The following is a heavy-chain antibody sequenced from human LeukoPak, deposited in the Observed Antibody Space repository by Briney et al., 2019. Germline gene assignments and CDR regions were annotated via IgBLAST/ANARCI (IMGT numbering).Heavy chain of an antibody. V-gene: IGHV4-59*12. J-gene: IGHJ6*02. Sequence: SETLSLTCTVSGASISSYYWSWIRQPPGKGLEWIGYIYYSGSTNYNPSLKSRVTISVDTSKNQFSLKLSSVSAADTAVYYCGREIVSSYYYNGLDVWGQGTTVTVSS. CDR2: IYYSGST. CDR3: GREIVSSYYYNGLDV. D-gene: IGHD5/OR15-5a*01. CDR1: GASISSYY.